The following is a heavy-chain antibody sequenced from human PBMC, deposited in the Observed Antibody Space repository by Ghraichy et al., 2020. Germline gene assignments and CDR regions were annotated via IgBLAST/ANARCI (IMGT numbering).Heavy chain of an antibody. J-gene: IGHJ6*02. CDR3: ARPNSQLLYGMDV. V-gene: IGHV3-21*01. CDR2: ISVSSSYI. CDR1: GFTFTSYS. Sequence: GGSLRLSCAASGFTFTSYSMNWVRQAPGKGLEWVSSISVSSSYIYYADSLKGRFTISRDNAKNSLYLQMNSLRAEDTAVYYCARPNSQLLYGMDVWGQGTTVTVSS. D-gene: IGHD5-24*01.